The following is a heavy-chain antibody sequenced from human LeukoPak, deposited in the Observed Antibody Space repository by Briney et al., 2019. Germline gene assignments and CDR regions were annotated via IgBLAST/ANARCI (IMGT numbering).Heavy chain of an antibody. CDR2: IYYSGST. D-gene: IGHD5-24*01. Sequence: SETLSLTCTVSGGSISSYYWSWIRQPPGKGLEWIGYIYYSGSTNYNPSLKSRVTISVDTSKNQFSLKLSSVTAADTAVYYCARTSRDGYNQHSFEYWGQGTLVTVSS. CDR3: ARTSRDGYNQHSFEY. V-gene: IGHV4-59*01. J-gene: IGHJ4*02. CDR1: GGSISSYY.